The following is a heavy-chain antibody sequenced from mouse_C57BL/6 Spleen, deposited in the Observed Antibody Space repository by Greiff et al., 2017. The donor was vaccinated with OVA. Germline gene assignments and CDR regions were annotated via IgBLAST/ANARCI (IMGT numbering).Heavy chain of an antibody. CDR1: GYTFTSYW. CDR3: ARYNYGSSYYFDY. CDR2: IDPSDSYT. J-gene: IGHJ2*01. V-gene: IGHV1-69*01. D-gene: IGHD1-1*01. Sequence: VQLQQSGAELVMPGASVKLSCKASGYTFTSYWMHWVKQRPGQGLEWIGEIDPSDSYTNYNQKFKGKSTLTVDKSSSTAYMQLSSLTSEDSAVYYCARYNYGSSYYFDYWGQGTTLTVSS.